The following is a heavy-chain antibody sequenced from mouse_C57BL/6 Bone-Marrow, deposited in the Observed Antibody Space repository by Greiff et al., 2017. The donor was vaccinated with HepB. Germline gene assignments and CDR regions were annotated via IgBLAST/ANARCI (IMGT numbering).Heavy chain of an antibody. CDR1: GYTFTDYE. CDR3: TRPVYYGSSWYFDV. J-gene: IGHJ1*03. CDR2: IDPETGGT. V-gene: IGHV1-15*01. Sequence: QVQLQQSGAELVRPGASVTLSCKASGYTFTDYEMHWVKQTPVHGLEWIGAIDPETGGTAYNQKFKGKAILTADKSSSTAYMELRSLTSEDSAVYYCTRPVYYGSSWYFDVWGTGTTVTVSS. D-gene: IGHD1-1*01.